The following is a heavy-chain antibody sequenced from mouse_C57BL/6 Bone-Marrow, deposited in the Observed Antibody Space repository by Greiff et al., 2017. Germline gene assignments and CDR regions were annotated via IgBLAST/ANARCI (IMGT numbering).Heavy chain of an antibody. Sequence: QVQLQQPGAELVKPGASVKLSCKASGYTFTSYWMHWVKQRPGQGLEWIGMIHPNSGSTNYNEKFKSKATLTVDKSSSTAYMELSSLPSEDSSVSFCSRTGYFCSSFPVAYWGQGTLVTVSA. D-gene: IGHD1-1*01. J-gene: IGHJ3*01. CDR3: SRTGYFCSSFPVAY. V-gene: IGHV1-64*01. CDR1: GYTFTSYW. CDR2: IHPNSGST.